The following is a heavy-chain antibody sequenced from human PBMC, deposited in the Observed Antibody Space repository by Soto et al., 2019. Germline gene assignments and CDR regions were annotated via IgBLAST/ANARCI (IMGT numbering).Heavy chain of an antibody. Sequence: PGGSLRLSCAASGSTFSSYAMHWVRQAPGKGLEGLVVISYDGSNKYYADSVKGRFTISRDNSTNTLYLQMNSLRAEDSAVYYCARSGILTGYYYYYGMDVWGQGTTVTVSS. V-gene: IGHV3-30-3*01. J-gene: IGHJ6*02. CDR1: GSTFSSYA. CDR2: ISYDGSNK. CDR3: ARSGILTGYYYYYGMDV. D-gene: IGHD3-9*01.